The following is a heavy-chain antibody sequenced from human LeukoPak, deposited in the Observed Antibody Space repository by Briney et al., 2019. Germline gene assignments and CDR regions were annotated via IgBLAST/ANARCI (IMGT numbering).Heavy chain of an antibody. Sequence: AGGSLRLSCAASGFTFTNYAMSWVRQAPGKGLEWVSAISGGGDNTYYADSVKGRFTISRDNFKNTLYLQMNSLRVEDTAVYYCAKNSGSYFVHLDCWGQGTLVTVSS. D-gene: IGHD1-26*01. CDR1: GFTFTNYA. V-gene: IGHV3-23*01. CDR3: AKNSGSYFVHLDC. CDR2: ISGGGDNT. J-gene: IGHJ4*02.